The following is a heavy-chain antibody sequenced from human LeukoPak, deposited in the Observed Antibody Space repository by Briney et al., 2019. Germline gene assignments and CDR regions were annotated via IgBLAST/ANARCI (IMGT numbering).Heavy chain of an antibody. CDR2: IYTSGST. Sequence: SETLSLTCTVSGDSISNYYWSWIRQPAGKGLEWIGRIYTSGSTNYNPSLKSRVTMSVDTSKNQFSLKLSSVTAADTAVYYCARDGGKRANDAFDIWGQGTMVTVSS. CDR1: GDSISNYY. J-gene: IGHJ3*02. CDR3: ARDGGKRANDAFDI. V-gene: IGHV4-4*07. D-gene: IGHD4-23*01.